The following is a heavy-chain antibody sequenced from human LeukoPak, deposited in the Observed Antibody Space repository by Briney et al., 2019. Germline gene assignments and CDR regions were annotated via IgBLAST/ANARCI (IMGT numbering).Heavy chain of an antibody. CDR3: ARYCATTSCSPPFDY. CDR1: SGSIGSSDYY. D-gene: IGHD2-2*01. Sequence: SETLSLTCTVSSGSIGSSDYYWGWIRQPPGKGLEWIGSIYYSGNTYYNPSLKSRVTISLDTSKNQFSLRLTSVTAADTAVYYCARYCATTSCSPPFDYWGQGTLVTVSS. V-gene: IGHV4-39*01. J-gene: IGHJ4*02. CDR2: IYYSGNT.